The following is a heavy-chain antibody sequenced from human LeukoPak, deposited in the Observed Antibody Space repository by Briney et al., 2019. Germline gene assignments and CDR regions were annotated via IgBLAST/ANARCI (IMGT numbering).Heavy chain of an antibody. CDR3: ARDQIQLWLGDY. D-gene: IGHD5-18*01. CDR1: GYTFTSYG. CDR2: LSAYNGNT. J-gene: IGHJ4*02. V-gene: IGHV1-18*04. Sequence: ASVKVSCKASGYTFTSYGISWVRQAPGQGLEWMGWLSAYNGNTNYAQKLQGRVTMTTDTSTSTAYMELRSLRSDDTAVYYCARDQIQLWLGDYWGQGTLVTVSS.